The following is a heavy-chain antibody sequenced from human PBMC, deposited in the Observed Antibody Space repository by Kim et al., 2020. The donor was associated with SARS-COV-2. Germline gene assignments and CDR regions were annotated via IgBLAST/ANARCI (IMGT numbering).Heavy chain of an antibody. J-gene: IGHJ5*02. V-gene: IGHV3-23*01. CDR2: IGIAT. Sequence: GGSLRLSCAASGFTLTNYAVSWVRQAPGKGLEWVSAIGIATHYADSVKGRFTVSRDNSKNTVYLQMNSLRGEDTAIYYCAKDSGVSSRSFGPWGQGTLVTVSS. CDR1: GFTLTNYA. D-gene: IGHD6-13*01. CDR3: AKDSGVSSRSFGP.